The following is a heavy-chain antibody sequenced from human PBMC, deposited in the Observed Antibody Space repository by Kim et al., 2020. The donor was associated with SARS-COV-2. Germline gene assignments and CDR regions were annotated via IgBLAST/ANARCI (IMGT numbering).Heavy chain of an antibody. CDR1: GFTFSSYS. Sequence: GGSLRLSCAASGFTFSSYSMNWVRQAPGKGLEWVSYISSSSSTIYYADSVKGRFTISRDNAKNSLYLQMNSLRDEDTAVYYCARRSGYDILTGYRPDAFDIWGQGTMVTVSS. D-gene: IGHD3-9*01. CDR3: ARRSGYDILTGYRPDAFDI. CDR2: ISSSSSTI. J-gene: IGHJ3*02. V-gene: IGHV3-48*02.